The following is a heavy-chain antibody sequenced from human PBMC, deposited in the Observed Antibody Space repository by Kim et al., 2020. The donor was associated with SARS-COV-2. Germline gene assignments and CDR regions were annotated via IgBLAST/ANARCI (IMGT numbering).Heavy chain of an antibody. D-gene: IGHD5-12*01. Sequence: TNYNPSLKSRVTISVDKAKNQFSLKLSSVTAADTAVYYCARRPSYGGYDYWGQGTLVTVSS. CDR2: T. V-gene: IGHV4-4*02. CDR3: ARRPSYGGYDY. J-gene: IGHJ4*02.